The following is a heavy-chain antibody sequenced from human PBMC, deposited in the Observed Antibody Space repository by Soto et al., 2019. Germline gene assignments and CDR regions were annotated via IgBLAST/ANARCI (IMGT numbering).Heavy chain of an antibody. CDR1: GGSVSSDTHY. CDR2: IYSSGST. Sequence: SSETLSLTCTVSGGSVSSDTHYWSWIRQTPGKRLEWIGFIYSSGSTNYNPSLKSRVTMSVDTSKNQISLHLRSVTAADTAIYYCARDRGEYTSSWFWYFSHWGHGTLVTVSS. D-gene: IGHD6-13*01. J-gene: IGHJ2*01. V-gene: IGHV4-61*01. CDR3: ARDRGEYTSSWFWYFSH.